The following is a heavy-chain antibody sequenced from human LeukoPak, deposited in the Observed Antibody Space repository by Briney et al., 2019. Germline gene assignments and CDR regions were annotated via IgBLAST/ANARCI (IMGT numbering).Heavy chain of an antibody. V-gene: IGHV3-23*01. CDR3: ARAPAASSGFDP. CDR1: GFTFSSYA. J-gene: IGHJ5*02. CDR2: ISGSGGST. Sequence: QPGGSLRLSCAASGFTFSSYAMSWVRQAPGKGLEWVSAISGSGGSTYYADSVKGRFTISRDNSKNTLYLQMNSLRAEDTAVYYCARAPAASSGFDPWGQGTLVTVSS. D-gene: IGHD2-2*01.